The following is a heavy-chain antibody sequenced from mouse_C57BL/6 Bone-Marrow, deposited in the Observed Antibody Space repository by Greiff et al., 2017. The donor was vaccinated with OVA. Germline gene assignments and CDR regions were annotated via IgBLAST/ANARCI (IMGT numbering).Heavy chain of an antibody. V-gene: IGHV14-4*01. D-gene: IGHD4-1*01. J-gene: IGHJ2*01. Sequence: VQLQQSGAELVRPGASVKLSCTASGFNIKDDYMHWVKQRPEQGLEWIGWIDPENGDTEYASKFQGKATITADTSSNTAYLQLSSLTSEDTAGYYCTTGWDDYWGQGTTLTVSS. CDR3: TTGWDDY. CDR2: IDPENGDT. CDR1: GFNIKDDY.